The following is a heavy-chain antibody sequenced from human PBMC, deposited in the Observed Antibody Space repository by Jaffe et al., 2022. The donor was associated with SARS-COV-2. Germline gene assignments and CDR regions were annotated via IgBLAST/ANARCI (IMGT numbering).Heavy chain of an antibody. CDR3: AKDGAAAGPAPLSCYDY. V-gene: IGHV3-23*04. J-gene: IGHJ4*02. CDR1: GFTFSSYA. D-gene: IGHD6-13*01. CDR2: ISGSGGST. Sequence: EVQLVESGGGLVQPGGSLRLSCAASGFTFSSYAMSWVRQAPGKGLEWVSAISGSGGSTYYADSVKGRFTISRDNSKNTLYLQMNSLRAEDTAVYYCAKDGAAAGPAPLSCYDYWGQGTLVTVSS.